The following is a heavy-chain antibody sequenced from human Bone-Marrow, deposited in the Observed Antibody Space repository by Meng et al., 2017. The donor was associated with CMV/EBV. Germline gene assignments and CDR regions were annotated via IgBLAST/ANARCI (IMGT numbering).Heavy chain of an antibody. Sequence: GESLKISCAASGFTFSSYAMNWVRQAPGKGLEWVSVISTGSIVAYYTDSVKGRFTISRDDSHNLLHLQMNSLRAEDTAVYYCATCLSTSCHSPYYYYYGMDVWGQGTTVTVSS. D-gene: IGHD2-2*01. CDR2: ISTGSIVA. CDR1: GFTFSSYA. V-gene: IGHV3-23*03. CDR3: ATCLSTSCHSPYYYYYGMDV. J-gene: IGHJ6*02.